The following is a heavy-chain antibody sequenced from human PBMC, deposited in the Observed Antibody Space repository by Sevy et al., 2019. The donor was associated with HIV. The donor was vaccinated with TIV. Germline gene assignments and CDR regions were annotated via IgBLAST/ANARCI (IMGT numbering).Heavy chain of an antibody. J-gene: IGHJ6*02. V-gene: IGHV4-61*01. CDR3: VGEGYFYGSGGPSGGMDV. D-gene: IGHD3-10*01. Sequence: SETLSLTCNVSGGSVSSGSYYWSWIRQSPGKGLEWIGYIYHSGSTNYNPSLKSRVTLSVDTSKNQFSLKLSSVTAADAAVYYCVGEGYFYGSGGPSGGMDVWGQGTTVTVSS. CDR1: GGSVSSGSYY. CDR2: IYHSGST.